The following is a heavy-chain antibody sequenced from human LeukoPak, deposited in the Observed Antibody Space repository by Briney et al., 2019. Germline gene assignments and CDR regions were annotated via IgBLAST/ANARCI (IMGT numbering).Heavy chain of an antibody. CDR2: IKQDGSEK. CDR1: GFTFSNYW. Sequence: GGSLRLSCAASGFTFSNYWMSWVRQAPGRGLEWVANIKQDGSEKYFVDSVKGRFAISRDNAKNSLYLQMNSLRAEDTAVYYCAKETAMVSWFDPWGQGTLVTVSS. D-gene: IGHD5-18*01. CDR3: AKETAMVSWFDP. J-gene: IGHJ5*02. V-gene: IGHV3-7*04.